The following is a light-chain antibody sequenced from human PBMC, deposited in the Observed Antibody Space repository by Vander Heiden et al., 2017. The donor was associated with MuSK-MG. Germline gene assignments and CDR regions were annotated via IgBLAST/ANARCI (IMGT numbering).Light chain of an antibody. V-gene: IGLV2-14*01. CDR2: DVS. J-gene: IGLJ2*01. CDR1: SSDFGGYNY. CDR3: SSYTRSGTWV. Sequence: SALSRASAVSGAAGQSITISCTGTSSDFGGYNYVSWYQQHPGKAPKLMIYDVSTRPSGVSNRFSGSKSANKAFLTLSGLQADDDGDYYRSSYTRSGTWVFGGGTKLTVL.